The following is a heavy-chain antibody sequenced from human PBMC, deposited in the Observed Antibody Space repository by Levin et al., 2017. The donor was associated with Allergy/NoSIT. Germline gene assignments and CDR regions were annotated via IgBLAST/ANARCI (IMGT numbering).Heavy chain of an antibody. D-gene: IGHD3-3*01. CDR1: GDSVSSNSAT. CDR2: TYYRSKWNT. Sequence: SETLSLTCAISGDSVSSNSATWNWIRQSPSRGLEWLGRTYYRSKWNTDYAVSVKSRITINPDTSKNQFSLQLNSVTPEDTAVYYCARIKASFSADDAFDSWGQGTMVTVSS. CDR3: ARIKASFSADDAFDS. J-gene: IGHJ3*02. V-gene: IGHV6-1*01.